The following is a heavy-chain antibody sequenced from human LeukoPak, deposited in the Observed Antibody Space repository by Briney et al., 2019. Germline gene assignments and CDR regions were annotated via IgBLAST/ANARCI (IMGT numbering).Heavy chain of an antibody. CDR2: IYPGDSDT. J-gene: IGHJ4*02. D-gene: IGHD3-3*01. Sequence: GESLKISCKGSGYSFTSYWIGWVRQMPGKGLEWMGIIYPGDSDTRYSPSFQGQVTISADKSISTAYLRWSSLKASDTAMYYCARLTATGVLGFDYWGQGTLDTVSS. V-gene: IGHV5-51*01. CDR1: GYSFTSYW. CDR3: ARLTATGVLGFDY.